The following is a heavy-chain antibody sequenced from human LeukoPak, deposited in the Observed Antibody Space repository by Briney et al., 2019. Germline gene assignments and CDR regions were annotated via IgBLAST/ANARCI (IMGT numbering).Heavy chain of an antibody. Sequence: SVKVSCKASGGTFSSYAISWVRQAPGQGLEWMGRIIPIFGTANYAQKFQGSVTITTDESTSTAYMELSSLRSEDTAVYYCAREGAGDIVVVPAAMPFDPWGQGTLVTVSS. J-gene: IGHJ5*02. CDR2: IIPIFGTA. V-gene: IGHV1-69*05. CDR3: AREGAGDIVVVPAAMPFDP. D-gene: IGHD2-2*01. CDR1: GGTFSSYA.